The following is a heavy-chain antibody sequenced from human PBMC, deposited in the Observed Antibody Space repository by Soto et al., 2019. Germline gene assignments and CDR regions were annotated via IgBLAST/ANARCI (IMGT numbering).Heavy chain of an antibody. J-gene: IGHJ4*02. V-gene: IGHV4-59*02. CDR3: ARMNYYDTSGYPFDY. CDR1: GGSVSSYY. Sequence: SETLSLTCTVSGGSVSSYYWSWIRQPPGKGLEWIGYIYFRGTTNYNPSLKSRVTMSADTSKNQFSLKLNSVTAADTAVYYCARMNYYDTSGYPFDYWGQGMMVTVS. D-gene: IGHD3-22*01. CDR2: IYFRGTT.